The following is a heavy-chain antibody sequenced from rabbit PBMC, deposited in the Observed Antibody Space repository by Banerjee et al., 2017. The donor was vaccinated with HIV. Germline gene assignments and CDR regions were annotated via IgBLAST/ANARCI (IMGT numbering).Heavy chain of an antibody. D-gene: IGHD2-1*01. Sequence: QEQLVESGGGLVQPEGSLTLTCKASGFDFTSNAMCWVRQAPGKGPEWIACIDVGDASTNYASWVNGRFTISRSTSLNTVTLQMTSLTAADTATYFCARDYDDYGMGYFNLWGPGTLVTVS. V-gene: IGHV1S47*01. CDR2: IDVGDAST. CDR1: GFDFTSNA. J-gene: IGHJ4*01. CDR3: ARDYDDYGMGYFNL.